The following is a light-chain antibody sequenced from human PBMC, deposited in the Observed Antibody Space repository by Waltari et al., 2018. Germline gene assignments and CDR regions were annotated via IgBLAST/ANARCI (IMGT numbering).Light chain of an antibody. Sequence: QSALTQPRPVSGSPGQSVTIPCTGTSRAVGGYNYVPWYQQHPGQAPKLMFYDVSKRPSGVPDRFSGSKSGNTASLTISGLQAEDEADYYCCSYAGSYTSWVFGGGTKLTVL. CDR2: DVS. CDR1: SRAVGGYNY. J-gene: IGLJ3*02. CDR3: CSYAGSYTSWV. V-gene: IGLV2-11*01.